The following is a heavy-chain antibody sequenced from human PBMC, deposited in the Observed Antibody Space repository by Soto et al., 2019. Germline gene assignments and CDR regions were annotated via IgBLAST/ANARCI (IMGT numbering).Heavy chain of an antibody. V-gene: IGHV4-39*01. CDR3: ARLGSNGYSSSWYGLDYYHYGMDV. CDR2: IYYSGST. Sequence: SETLSLTCTVSGGSISSSSYYWGWIRQPPGKGLEGIGGIYYSGSTYYNPSLKSRVTISVDTSKNQFSLKLSSVTAADTAVYYCARLGSNGYSSSWYGLDYYHYGMDVWGQGTTVTVSS. CDR1: GGSISSSSYY. J-gene: IGHJ6*02. D-gene: IGHD6-13*01.